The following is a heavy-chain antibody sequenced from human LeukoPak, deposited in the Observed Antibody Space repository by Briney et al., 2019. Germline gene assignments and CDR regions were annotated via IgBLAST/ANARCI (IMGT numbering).Heavy chain of an antibody. D-gene: IGHD2/OR15-2a*01. Sequence: SETLSLTCTVSGNSFGDYYWSWIRQPAGKGLEWIGRIYTSGSTNYNPSLKSRVTISVDTSKNQFSLKLSSVTAADTAEYYCACSAQYSYYYYMDVWGKGTTVTVSS. CDR2: IYTSGST. CDR1: GNSFGDYY. CDR3: ACSAQYSYYYYMDV. J-gene: IGHJ6*03. V-gene: IGHV4-4*07.